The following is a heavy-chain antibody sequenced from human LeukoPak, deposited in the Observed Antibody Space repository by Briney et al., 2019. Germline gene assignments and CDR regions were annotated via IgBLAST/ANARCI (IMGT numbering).Heavy chain of an antibody. V-gene: IGHV1-2*02. J-gene: IGHJ4*02. CDR2: INPNSGGA. D-gene: IGHD5-18*01. Sequence: ASVKVSCKASGYTFTGYYMHWVRQAPGQGLEWMGWINPNSGGANYAQKFQGRVTMTRDTSISTAYMELSRLRSDDTAVYYCARESQYSYVPNFDYWGQGTLVTVSS. CDR3: ARESQYSYVPNFDY. CDR1: GYTFTGYY.